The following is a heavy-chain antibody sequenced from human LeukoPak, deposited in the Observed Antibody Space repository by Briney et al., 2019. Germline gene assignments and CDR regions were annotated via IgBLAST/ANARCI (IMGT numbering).Heavy chain of an antibody. J-gene: IGHJ3*02. CDR2: MNPNSGNT. V-gene: IGHV1-8*01. D-gene: IGHD5-12*01. Sequence: PSVKVSCKASGYTFTSYDINWVRQATGQGLEWMGWMNPNSGNTGYAQKFQGRVTMTRNTSISTAYMELSSLRSDDTAVYYCARSGWLRAFDIWGQGTMVTVSS. CDR3: ARSGWLRAFDI. CDR1: GYTFTSYD.